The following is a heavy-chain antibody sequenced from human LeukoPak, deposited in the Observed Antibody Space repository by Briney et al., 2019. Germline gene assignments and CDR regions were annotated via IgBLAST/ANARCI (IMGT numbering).Heavy chain of an antibody. V-gene: IGHV4-31*03. Sequence: SSQTLSLTCSVSGDSISSRTYYWTWIRQHPEQGLEWIGYIWNSGSTNYNPSLKSRVTISVDTSKNQFSLKPTSMTAADTAVYYSARDVSSTFPNWFDPWGQGILVIVSS. CDR1: GDSISSRTYY. CDR3: ARDVSSTFPNWFDP. D-gene: IGHD6-6*01. J-gene: IGHJ5*02. CDR2: IWNSGST.